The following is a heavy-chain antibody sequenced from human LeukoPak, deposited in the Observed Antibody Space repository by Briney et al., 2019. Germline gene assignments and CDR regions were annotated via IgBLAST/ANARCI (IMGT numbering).Heavy chain of an antibody. D-gene: IGHD2-8*01. CDR1: GGTFSSYA. V-gene: IGHV1-69*05. J-gene: IGHJ6*03. CDR3: ARRGCTNGVCYNAPDYYYYYMDV. Sequence: SVKASCKASGGTFSSYAISWVRQAPGQGLEWMGGIIPIFGTANYAQKFQGRVTITTDESTSTAYMELSSLRSEDTAVYYCARRGCTNGVCYNAPDYYYYYMDVWGKGTTVTVSS. CDR2: IIPIFGTA.